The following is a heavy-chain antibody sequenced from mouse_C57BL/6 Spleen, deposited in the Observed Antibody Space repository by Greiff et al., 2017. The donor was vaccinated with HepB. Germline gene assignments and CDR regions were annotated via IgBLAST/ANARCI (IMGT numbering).Heavy chain of an antibody. J-gene: IGHJ4*01. CDR2: IDPSDSET. Sequence: QVQLQQPGAELVRPGSSVKLSCKASGYTFTSYWMHWVKQRPIQGLEWIGNIDPSDSETHYNQKFKDKATLTVDKSSSTAYMQLSSLTSEDSAVYYCARNGYDDLYYYAMDYWGQGTSVTVSS. CDR3: ARNGYDDLYYYAMDY. V-gene: IGHV1-52*01. D-gene: IGHD2-2*01. CDR1: GYTFTSYW.